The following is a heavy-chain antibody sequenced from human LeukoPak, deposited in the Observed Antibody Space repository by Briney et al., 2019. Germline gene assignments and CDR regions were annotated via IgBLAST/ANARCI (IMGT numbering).Heavy chain of an antibody. CDR3: ANGLESGSYRAPEFDY. CDR1: GFTFSTYG. D-gene: IGHD1-26*01. J-gene: IGHJ4*02. CDR2: ITYDGRNE. Sequence: GGSLRLSCAASGFTFSTYGMHWVRQSPGKGLECVAVITYDGRNEYYADSVNRRFTISRDKSRNTLHLHMNSLSAEDTALYYCANGLESGSYRAPEFDYWGQGTLVTVSS. V-gene: IGHV3-30*18.